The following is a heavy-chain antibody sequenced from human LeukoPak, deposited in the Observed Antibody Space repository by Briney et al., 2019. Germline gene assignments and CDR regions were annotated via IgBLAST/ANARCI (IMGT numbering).Heavy chain of an antibody. V-gene: IGHV5-51*01. CDR2: IYPGDSDT. J-gene: IGHJ4*02. Sequence: GESLKISCKGSGYSFTSYWIGWVRQMPGKGLEWMGIIYPGDSDTRYSPSFQGQVTISADKSISTAYLQWSSLKASDTAMYYCARHARYYGSGSYYTPLYFDYWGQGTLVTVSS. CDR3: ARHARYYGSGSYYTPLYFDY. D-gene: IGHD3-10*01. CDR1: GYSFTSYW.